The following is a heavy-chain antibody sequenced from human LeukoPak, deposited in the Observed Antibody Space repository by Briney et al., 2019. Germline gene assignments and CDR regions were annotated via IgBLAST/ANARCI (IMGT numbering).Heavy chain of an antibody. Sequence: GRSLRLSCAASGFTFSSYAMHLVRQAPGKVLERVAVISYDGSNKYYADSVKGRFTISRDNSKNTLYLQMNSLRAEDTAVYYCARGGIQLWTSFDYWGQGTLVTVSS. D-gene: IGHD5-18*01. J-gene: IGHJ4*02. V-gene: IGHV3-30*04. CDR2: ISYDGSNK. CDR1: GFTFSSYA. CDR3: ARGGIQLWTSFDY.